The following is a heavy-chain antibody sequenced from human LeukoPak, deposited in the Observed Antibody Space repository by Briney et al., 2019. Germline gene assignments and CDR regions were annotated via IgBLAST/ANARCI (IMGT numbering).Heavy chain of an antibody. CDR3: AKDPPPYDEIAAAPPYYFDY. CDR2: ISGSGGST. Sequence: PGGSLRLSCAASRFTFSSYAMSWVRQAPGKGLEWVSAISGSGGSTYYADSVKGRFTISRDNSKNTLYLQMNSLRAEDTAVYYCAKDPPPYDEIAAAPPYYFDYWGQGTLVTVSS. D-gene: IGHD6-13*01. V-gene: IGHV3-23*01. J-gene: IGHJ4*02. CDR1: RFTFSSYA.